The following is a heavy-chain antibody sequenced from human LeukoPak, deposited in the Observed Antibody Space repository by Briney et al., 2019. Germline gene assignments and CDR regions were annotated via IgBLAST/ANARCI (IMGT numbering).Heavy chain of an antibody. D-gene: IGHD1-26*01. J-gene: IGHJ5*02. CDR1: GGSISSGGYS. Sequence: SGTLSLTCAVSGGSISSGGYSWRWIRQPPGKGLEWIGYIYYSGSTYYNPSLKSRITISVDTSKNQFSLKLSSVTAADTAVYYCARSKRAVNWFDPWGQGTLVTVSS. CDR3: ARSKRAVNWFDP. V-gene: IGHV4-30-4*07. CDR2: IYYSGST.